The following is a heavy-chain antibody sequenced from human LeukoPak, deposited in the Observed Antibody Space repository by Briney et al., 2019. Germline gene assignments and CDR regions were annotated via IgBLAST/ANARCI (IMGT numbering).Heavy chain of an antibody. Sequence: GGSLRLSCAASGFTFSSYAMSWVRQAPGKGLEWVSAISGSGGSTYYADSVKGRFTISRDNSKNTLCLQMNSLRAEDTAVYYCAKVAKYDFWSGYARWGQGTLVTVSS. D-gene: IGHD3-3*01. V-gene: IGHV3-23*01. CDR1: GFTFSSYA. CDR3: AKVAKYDFWSGYAR. CDR2: ISGSGGST. J-gene: IGHJ4*02.